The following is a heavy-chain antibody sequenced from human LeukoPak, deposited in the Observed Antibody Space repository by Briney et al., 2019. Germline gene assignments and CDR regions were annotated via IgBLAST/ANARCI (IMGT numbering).Heavy chain of an antibody. CDR2: VSWNSGNI. J-gene: IGHJ4*02. CDR1: GFTFADYA. V-gene: IGHV3-9*01. CDR3: TKSPRWAAAPDY. Sequence: GGSLRLSCAASGFTFADYATQWVRQAPGEGLEWVSGVSWNSGNIGYAESVKGRFTISRDNAKNSLYLQMNSLRAEDTALYYCTKSPRWAAAPDYWGRGTLVTVSS. D-gene: IGHD6-13*01.